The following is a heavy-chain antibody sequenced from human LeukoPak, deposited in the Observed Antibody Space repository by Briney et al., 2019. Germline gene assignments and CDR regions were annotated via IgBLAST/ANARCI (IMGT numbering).Heavy chain of an antibody. CDR1: GFTFSSYW. D-gene: IGHD4-23*01. J-gene: IGHJ4*02. V-gene: IGHV3-74*01. CDR3: AREGTVVTHTAFDY. Sequence: GGSLRLSCAASGFTFSSYWMHWVRQAPGKXLVWVSRINSDGSSTSYADSVKGRFTISRDNAKNTLYLQMNSLRAEDTAVYYCAREGTVVTHTAFDYWGQGTLVTVSS. CDR2: INSDGSST.